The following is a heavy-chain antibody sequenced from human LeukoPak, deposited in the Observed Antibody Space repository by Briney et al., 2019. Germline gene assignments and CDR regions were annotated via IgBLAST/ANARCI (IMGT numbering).Heavy chain of an antibody. V-gene: IGHV4-30-2*01. J-gene: IGHJ4*02. CDR3: ARTDYGGTLDY. D-gene: IGHD4-17*01. Sequence: SETLSLTCAVSGGSISSGGYSWSWIRQPPGKGLEWIGYIYHSGSTYYNPSLKSRVTISVDRSKNQFSLKLSSVTAADTAVYYCARTDYGGTLDYWGQGTLVTVSS. CDR1: GGSISSGGYS. CDR2: IYHSGST.